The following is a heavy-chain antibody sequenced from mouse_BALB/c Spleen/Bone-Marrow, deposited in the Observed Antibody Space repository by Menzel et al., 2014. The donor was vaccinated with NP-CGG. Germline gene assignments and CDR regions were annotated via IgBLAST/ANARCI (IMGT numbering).Heavy chain of an antibody. CDR2: ISNGGGST. D-gene: IGHD2-3*01. V-gene: IGHV5-12*02. Sequence: EVQVVESGGGLVQPGGSLKLSCATPGFTFSDYYMYWVRQTPEKRLEWVAYISNGGGSTYYPDTVKGRFTISRDNAKNTLYLQMSRLKSEDTAMYYCARPLYDGYYVAYWGQGTLVTVSA. J-gene: IGHJ3*01. CDR3: ARPLYDGYYVAY. CDR1: GFTFSDYY.